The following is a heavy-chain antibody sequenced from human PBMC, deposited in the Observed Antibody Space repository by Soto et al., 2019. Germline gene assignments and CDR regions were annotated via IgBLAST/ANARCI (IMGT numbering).Heavy chain of an antibody. J-gene: IGHJ5*02. V-gene: IGHV3-74*01. CDR1: GFTLRSHR. CDR2: IDTDGGGT. Sequence: EVQLVESGGGLVQPGGSLRVSCAASGFTLRSHRIHWVRQAPGKGLEWVSRIDTDGGGTSYADSVKGRFTISTDNAKKTVYLQMNGLRAVYPAVYYCVTVFDLWGQGTLVTVS. CDR3: VTVFDL.